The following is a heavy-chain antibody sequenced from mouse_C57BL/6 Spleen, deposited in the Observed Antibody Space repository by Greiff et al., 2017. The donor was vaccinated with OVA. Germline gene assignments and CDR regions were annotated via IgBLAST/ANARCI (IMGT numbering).Heavy chain of an antibody. J-gene: IGHJ3*01. CDR1: GYTFTSYW. CDR3: ARRITTVDFAY. V-gene: IGHV1-50*01. Sequence: VQLQQPGAELVKPGASVKLSCKASGYTFTSYWMQWVKQRPGQGLEWIGEIDPSDSYTNYNQKFKGKATLTVDTSSSTAYMQLSSLTSEDSAVYYCARRITTVDFAYWGQGTLVTVSA. D-gene: IGHD1-1*01. CDR2: IDPSDSYT.